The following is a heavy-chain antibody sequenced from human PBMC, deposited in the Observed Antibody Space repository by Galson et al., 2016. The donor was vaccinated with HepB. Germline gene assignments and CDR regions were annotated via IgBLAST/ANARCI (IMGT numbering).Heavy chain of an antibody. CDR1: GGTFSNYA. Sequence: SVKVSCKASGGTFSNYAISWVRQAPGQGLEWMGGIIPIFGTPNYAQKFQGRVTITADESTSTAYIELSSLRSEDTAVYYCARCGGDCHYYYYYNMDVWGQGTTVTVSS. CDR2: IIPIFGTP. J-gene: IGHJ6*02. D-gene: IGHD2-21*02. CDR3: ARCGGDCHYYYYYNMDV. V-gene: IGHV1-69*13.